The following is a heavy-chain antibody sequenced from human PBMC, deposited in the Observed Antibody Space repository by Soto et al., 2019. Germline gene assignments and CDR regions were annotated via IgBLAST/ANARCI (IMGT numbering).Heavy chain of an antibody. CDR2: IWHDGSYN. D-gene: IGHD6-19*01. V-gene: IGHV3-33*01. CDR3: ARDVKAVAGLDL. CDR1: GFTFRSYG. Sequence: QVQLVESGGGVVQPGTSLRLSCEASGFTFRSYGIHWVRQAPGKGLEWVAVIWHDGSYNYYAEYVKGRCTISRDNSNTNLYLEMNSRRAEDTAIYYCARDVKAVAGLDLWGQGTLVSVS. J-gene: IGHJ5*02.